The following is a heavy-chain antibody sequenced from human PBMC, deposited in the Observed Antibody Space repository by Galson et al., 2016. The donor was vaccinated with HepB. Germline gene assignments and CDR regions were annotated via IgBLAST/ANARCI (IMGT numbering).Heavy chain of an antibody. J-gene: IGHJ1*01. Sequence: SLRLSCAASGFTFSSFGMHWVRQAPGKGLEWVGSIVYDGSKKYYADSVKGRFTITRDNLRNTLHLQMNSLRAEDAALYYCARDRGGWLRFGYFQHWGQGTLVTVSA. CDR3: ARDRGGWLRFGYFQH. CDR1: GFTFSSFG. CDR2: IVYDGSKK. D-gene: IGHD5-12*01. V-gene: IGHV3-30*12.